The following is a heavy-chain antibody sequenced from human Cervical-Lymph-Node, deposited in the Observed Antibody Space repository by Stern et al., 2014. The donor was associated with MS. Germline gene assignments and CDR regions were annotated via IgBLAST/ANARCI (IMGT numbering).Heavy chain of an antibody. CDR3: ARVGYYGVSGQGALDP. D-gene: IGHD2-21*01. Sequence: DQLVESGPGLVKPSETLSLTCSVSGYSISSGYYWAWIRQPPGKGLEWIGSIFNSGGTYYNPSLKSRVTMSVDTSKNQFSLRLSSVTAADTAVFYCARVGYYGVSGQGALDPWGQGTLVTVSS. J-gene: IGHJ5*02. V-gene: IGHV4-38-2*02. CDR1: GYSISSGYY. CDR2: IFNSGGT.